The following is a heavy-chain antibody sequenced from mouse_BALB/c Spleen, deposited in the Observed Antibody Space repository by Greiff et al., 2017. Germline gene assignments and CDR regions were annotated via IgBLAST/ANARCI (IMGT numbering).Heavy chain of an antibody. J-gene: IGHJ2*01. Sequence: EVQRVESGGGLVQPGGSRKLSCAASGFTFSSFGMHWVRQAPEKGLEWVAYISSGSSTIYYADTVKGRFTISRDNPKNTLFLQMTSLRSEDTAMYYCARGGRRGYFDYWGQGTTLTVSS. CDR2: ISSGSSTI. CDR1: GFTFSSFG. CDR3: ARGGRRGYFDY. V-gene: IGHV5-17*02.